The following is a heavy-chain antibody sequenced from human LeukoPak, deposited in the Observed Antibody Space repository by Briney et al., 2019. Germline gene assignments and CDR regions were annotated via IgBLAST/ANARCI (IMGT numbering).Heavy chain of an antibody. Sequence: PSQTLSLTCTVSGGSISSGSYYWSWIRQPAGKGLEWIGYIYHSGSTYYNPSLKSRVTISVDRSKNQFSLKLSSVTAADTAVYYCARGIAAAGNPGYFDYWGQGTLVTVSS. V-gene: IGHV4-30-2*01. D-gene: IGHD6-13*01. CDR1: GGSISSGSYY. J-gene: IGHJ4*02. CDR2: IYHSGST. CDR3: ARGIAAAGNPGYFDY.